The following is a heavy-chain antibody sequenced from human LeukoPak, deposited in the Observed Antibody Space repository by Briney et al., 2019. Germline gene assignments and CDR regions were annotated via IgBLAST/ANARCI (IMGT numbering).Heavy chain of an antibody. CDR3: ATCARNFYCYRFDY. CDR1: GYTFTGYY. J-gene: IGHJ4*02. V-gene: IGHV1-69*13. CDR2: IIPIFGTA. D-gene: IGHD2-2*02. Sequence: ASVKVSCKASGYTFTGYYMHWVRQAPGQGLEWMGGIIPIFGTANYAQKFQGRVTITADESTSTAYMELSSQRSEDTAVYYCATCARNFYCYRFDYWGQGTLVTVSS.